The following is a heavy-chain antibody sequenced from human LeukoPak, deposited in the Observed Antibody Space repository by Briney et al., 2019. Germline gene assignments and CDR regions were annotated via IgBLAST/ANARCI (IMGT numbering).Heavy chain of an antibody. J-gene: IGHJ3*02. CDR1: GFSFSTYG. CDR2: LSYDGSNE. V-gene: IGHV3-30*03. Sequence: GGSLRLSCAASGFSFSTYGMHWVRQAPGKGLEWVAVLSYDGSNEYYTDSVKGRFTISRDNAKNSLYLQMNSLRAEDTAVYYCARCFDIWGQGTMVTVSS. CDR3: ARCFDI.